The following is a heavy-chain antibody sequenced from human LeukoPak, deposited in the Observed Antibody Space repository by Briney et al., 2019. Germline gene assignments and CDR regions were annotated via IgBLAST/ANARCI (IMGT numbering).Heavy chain of an antibody. V-gene: IGHV3-21*01. J-gene: IGHJ4*02. CDR3: AVQRGYSYGYLDY. CDR1: GFTFSTYG. D-gene: IGHD5-18*01. CDR2: ISSSSSYI. Sequence: PGGSLRLSCAASGFTFSTYGMNWVRQAPGKGLEWVSSISSSSSYIYYTDSVKGRFTMSRDNAKNSLYLQMNSLRAEDTAVYYCAVQRGYSYGYLDYWGQGTLVTVSS.